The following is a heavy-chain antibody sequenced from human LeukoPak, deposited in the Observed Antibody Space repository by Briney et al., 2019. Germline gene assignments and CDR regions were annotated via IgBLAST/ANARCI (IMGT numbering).Heavy chain of an antibody. V-gene: IGHV3-15*01. CDR2: IKSKTDGGTT. Sequence: PGGSLRLSCAASGFTFSSYAMSWVRQAPGKGLEWVGRIKSKTDGGTTDYAAPVKGRFTISRDDSKNTLYLQMNSLKTEDTAVYYCTTLGYCSSTSCSRYLDYWGQGTLVTVSS. J-gene: IGHJ4*02. D-gene: IGHD2-2*01. CDR3: TTLGYCSSTSCSRYLDY. CDR1: GFTFSSYA.